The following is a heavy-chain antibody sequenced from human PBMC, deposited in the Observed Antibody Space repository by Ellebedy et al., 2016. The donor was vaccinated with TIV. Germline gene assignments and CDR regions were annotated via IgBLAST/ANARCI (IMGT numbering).Heavy chain of an antibody. J-gene: IGHJ6*02. CDR2: ISAYNGNT. CDR3: ARDVLRYFDWHRYYYYGMDV. CDR1: GYTFTSYG. D-gene: IGHD3-9*01. Sequence: ASVKVSXXASGYTFTSYGISWVRQAPGQGLEWMGWISAYNGNTNYAQKLQGRVTMTTDTSTSTAYMELRSLRSDDTAVYYCARDVLRYFDWHRYYYYGMDVWGQGTTVTVSS. V-gene: IGHV1-18*04.